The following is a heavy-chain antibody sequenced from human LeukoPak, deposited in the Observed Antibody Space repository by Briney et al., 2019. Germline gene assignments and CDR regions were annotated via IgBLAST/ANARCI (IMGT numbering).Heavy chain of an antibody. J-gene: IGHJ3*02. CDR1: GGTFSSYA. D-gene: IGHD3-10*01. Sequence: GASVKVSFKASGGTFSSYAISWVRQAPGQGLEWMGGIIPIFGTANYAQKFQGRVTITADKSTSTAYMELSSLRSEDTAVYYCARQTTKVRGVFDAFDIWGQGTMVTVSS. CDR2: IIPIFGTA. CDR3: ARQTTKVRGVFDAFDI. V-gene: IGHV1-69*06.